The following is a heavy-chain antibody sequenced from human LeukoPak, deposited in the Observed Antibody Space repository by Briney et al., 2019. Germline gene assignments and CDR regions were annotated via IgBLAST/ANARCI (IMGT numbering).Heavy chain of an antibody. CDR2: IRSKANDYAT. CDR3: ARDVDLAAAGTNRVDY. Sequence: GGSLRLSCAASGFTFSSYDMSWVRQASGRGLEWVGRIRSKANDYATAYAASVRGRFTVSRDDSENTAYLQMNSLKTEDTAVYYCARDVDLAAAGTNRVDYWGQGTLVTVSS. V-gene: IGHV3-73*01. J-gene: IGHJ4*02. CDR1: GFTFSSYD. D-gene: IGHD6-13*01.